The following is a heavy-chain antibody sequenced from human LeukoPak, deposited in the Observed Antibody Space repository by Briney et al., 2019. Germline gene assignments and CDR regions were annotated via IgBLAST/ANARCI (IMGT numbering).Heavy chain of an antibody. V-gene: IGHV3-30*18. CDR3: AKDATLFGDQYFDY. J-gene: IGHJ4*02. CDR2: TSYGGTTK. Sequence: PGGSLRLSCAASGFTFSSHGMHWVRQAPGKALEWVAVTSYGGTTKYYADSAKGRFNISRDNSKNTLYLQMNSLRVDDTAVYYCAKDATLFGDQYFDYWGQGTLVIVSS. CDR1: GFTFSSHG. D-gene: IGHD3-10*01.